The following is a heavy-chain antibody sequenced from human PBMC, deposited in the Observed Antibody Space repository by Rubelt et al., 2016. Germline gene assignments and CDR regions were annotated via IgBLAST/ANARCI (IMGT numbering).Heavy chain of an antibody. J-gene: IGHJ4*02. CDR2: ISSSSTTI. CDR1: GGSISSSS. CDR3: ATETASVGIDL. D-gene: IGHD1-26*01. Sequence: QLQLQESGPGLVKPSETLSLTCTVSGGSISSSSYYWGWIRQPPGKGLEWVSLISSSSTTIFYADSVKGRFIISRDNAKNSLFLQMNGLGVEDTAVYFCATETASVGIDLWGQGTLVTVSS. V-gene: IGHV3-11*04.